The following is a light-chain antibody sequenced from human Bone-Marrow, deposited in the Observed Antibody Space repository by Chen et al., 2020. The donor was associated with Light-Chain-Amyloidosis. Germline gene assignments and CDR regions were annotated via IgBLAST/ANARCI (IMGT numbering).Light chain of an antibody. Sequence: DVGMTQSPLSLPVTLGQPASISCRSSQSLLYSDGNTYLNWFQQRPGQSPRRLIYKVSNRDSGVPDRFSGSGSGTDFTLKISRVEAEDVGVYYCMQGTHWPLTFGQGIRLEI. J-gene: IGKJ5*01. CDR2: KVS. V-gene: IGKV2-30*01. CDR3: MQGTHWPLT. CDR1: QSLLYSDGNTY.